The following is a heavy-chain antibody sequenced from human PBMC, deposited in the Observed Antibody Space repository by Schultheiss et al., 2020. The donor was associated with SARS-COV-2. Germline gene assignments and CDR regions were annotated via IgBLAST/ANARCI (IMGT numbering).Heavy chain of an antibody. CDR3: ATWVEYQDYFDS. D-gene: IGHD2-2*01. Sequence: SQTLSLTCAVYGGSFSGYYWSWIRQPPGKGLEWIGEINHSGSTNYNPSLKSRVTISVDTSKNQFSLELTSVTAADTAVYYCATWVEYQDYFDSWGQGTLVTVSS. V-gene: IGHV4-34*01. J-gene: IGHJ4*02. CDR2: INHSGST. CDR1: GGSFSGYY.